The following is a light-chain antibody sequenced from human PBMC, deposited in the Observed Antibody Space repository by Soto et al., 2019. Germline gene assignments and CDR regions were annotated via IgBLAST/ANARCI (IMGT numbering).Light chain of an antibody. J-gene: IGKJ2*01. CDR2: GVS. Sequence: DIVMTQSPATLSVSPGEGATLSCRASQSVSSDLAWYQQKPGQAPRLLIYGVSTRATGIPARFSGSVSGTEFTLTISSLQSEDFAVYYCQQYNNWPPYTFGQGTRLEIK. V-gene: IGKV3-15*01. CDR1: QSVSSD. CDR3: QQYNNWPPYT.